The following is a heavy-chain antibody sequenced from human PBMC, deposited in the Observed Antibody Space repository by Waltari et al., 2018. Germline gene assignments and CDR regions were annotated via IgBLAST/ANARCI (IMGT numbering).Heavy chain of an antibody. CDR1: GFSLPATGEA. CDR2: VHWDGDK. CDR3: AHSRYIRGWPNWFDP. D-gene: IGHD6-19*01. V-gene: IGHV2-5*02. J-gene: IGHJ5*02. Sequence: QITLKESGPSMVKATETLTLTFTFPGFSLPATGEAGAWSRQPPGKALEWLGIVHWDGDKRYSPSLRDRVTFTMDTSKNEVILTLTNIVPGDAGTYFCAHSRYIRGWPNWFDPWGQGTPVTVSA.